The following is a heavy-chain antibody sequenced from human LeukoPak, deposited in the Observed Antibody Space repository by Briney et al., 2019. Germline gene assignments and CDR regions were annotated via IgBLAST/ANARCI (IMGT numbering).Heavy chain of an antibody. CDR3: ARTYSGYDRPDY. CDR2: IYYSGST. D-gene: IGHD5-12*01. CDR1: GGTIRSYY. V-gene: IGHV4-59*08. J-gene: IGHJ4*02. Sequence: SETLSLTCNVSGGTIRSYYWTWIRQPPGKGLEWIGYIYYSGSTNYNPSLKSRVTISVDTSKNQFSLKLTSVTAADTAVYYCARTYSGYDRPDYWGQGTLVTVSS.